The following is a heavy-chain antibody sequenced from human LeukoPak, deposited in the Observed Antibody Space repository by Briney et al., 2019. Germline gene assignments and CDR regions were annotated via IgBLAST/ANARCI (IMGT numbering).Heavy chain of an antibody. CDR2: IYSSGNT. V-gene: IGHV4-59*12. Sequence: SETLSLTCTVSGGSISSDYWCWIRQPPGKGLEYIGCIYSSGNTYYNPSLKSRVTISLDKSKNQFSLKLSSVTAADTAVYYCARSMDTAISWYFDLWGRGTLVTVSS. CDR3: ARSMDTAISWYFDL. D-gene: IGHD5-18*01. CDR1: GGSISSDY. J-gene: IGHJ2*01.